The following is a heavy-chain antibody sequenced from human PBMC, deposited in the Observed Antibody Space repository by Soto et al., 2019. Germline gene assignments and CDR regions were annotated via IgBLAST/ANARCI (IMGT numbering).Heavy chain of an antibody. J-gene: IGHJ4*02. CDR2: ISSSSSYI. D-gene: IGHD5-12*01. CDR1: GFTFSSYS. V-gene: IGHV3-21*01. Sequence: GGSLRLSCAASGFTFSSYSMNWVRQAPGKGLEWVSSISSSSSYIYYADSVKGRFTISRDNAKNSLYLQMNSLRAEDTAVYYCARALEGDGYNVDYWGQGTLVTVSS. CDR3: ARALEGDGYNVDY.